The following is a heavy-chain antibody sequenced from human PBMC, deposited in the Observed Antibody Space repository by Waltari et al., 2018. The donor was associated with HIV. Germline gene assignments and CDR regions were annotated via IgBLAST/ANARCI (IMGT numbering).Heavy chain of an antibody. CDR2: ISYYGDNK. D-gene: IGHD6-19*01. Sequence: QVQLVESGGGVVQPGRSLRLSCAASGFTSSSYGMHWVRQAPGKGWEWVTVISYYGDNKYYADSVKGRFTISRDNSKNTLYLQMNSLRPEDTAVYYCARGASGWSPGYWGQGTLVTVSS. J-gene: IGHJ4*02. V-gene: IGHV3-30*03. CDR3: ARGASGWSPGY. CDR1: GFTSSSYG.